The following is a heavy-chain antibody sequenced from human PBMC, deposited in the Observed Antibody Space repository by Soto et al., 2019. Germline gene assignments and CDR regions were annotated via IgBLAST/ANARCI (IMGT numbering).Heavy chain of an antibody. CDR3: ARGDCSGGSCYSFHYGMDV. J-gene: IGHJ6*02. CDR1: GGTFSSYA. Sequence: QVQLVQSGAEVKKPGSSVKVSCKASGGTFSSYAISWVRQAPGQGLEWMGGIIPIFGTANYAQKFQGRVTITADEXXSXAXXELSSLRSEDTAVYYCARGDCSGGSCYSFHYGMDVWGQGTTVTVSS. D-gene: IGHD2-15*01. CDR2: IIPIFGTA. V-gene: IGHV1-69*12.